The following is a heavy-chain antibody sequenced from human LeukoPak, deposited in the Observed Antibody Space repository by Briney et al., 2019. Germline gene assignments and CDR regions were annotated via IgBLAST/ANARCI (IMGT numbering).Heavy chain of an antibody. CDR3: ARDLDSGDDTGLDY. V-gene: IGHV3-48*01. J-gene: IGHJ4*02. Sequence: GWSLRLSCAASGFTFSTYSMNWVRQAPGKGLEWVSYISSSSSTICYADSVKGRFTISRDNAKNSLYLQMNSLRAEDTAVYYCARDLDSGDDTGLDYWGQGTLVTVSS. CDR1: GFTFSTYS. CDR2: ISSSSSTI. D-gene: IGHD5-12*01.